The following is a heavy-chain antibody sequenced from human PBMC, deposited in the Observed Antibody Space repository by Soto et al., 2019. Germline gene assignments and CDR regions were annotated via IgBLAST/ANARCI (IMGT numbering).Heavy chain of an antibody. D-gene: IGHD1-7*01. V-gene: IGHV4-4*07. CDR1: GAYVSDFS. CDR2: ITVNGIT. CDR3: ARESGENWTYEAH. Sequence: QVQQLESCPGLVKPWDTLYLTCTVSGAYVSDFSWSWIRQPAGKWLEWIGRITVNGITQYTPSFRIRVTMSMDTSRNQFSLNLQSATAADTALYYCARESGENWTYEAHLGQGTLVTVSS. J-gene: IGHJ1*01.